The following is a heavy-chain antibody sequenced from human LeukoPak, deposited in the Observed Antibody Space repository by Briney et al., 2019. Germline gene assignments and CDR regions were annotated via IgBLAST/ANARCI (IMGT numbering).Heavy chain of an antibody. J-gene: IGHJ4*02. V-gene: IGHV4-59*01. CDR2: IYYSGTT. Sequence: PSETLSLTCTVSGGPISSYYWSWIRQPPGKGLDWIGYIYYSGTTNYNPPLKSRVTMSVDTSKKQFSLKLSSVTAADTAVYYCARDREGSYCRGGSCYSGYFDYWGQGALVTVSS. D-gene: IGHD2-15*01. CDR3: ARDREGSYCRGGSCYSGYFDY. CDR1: GGPISSYY.